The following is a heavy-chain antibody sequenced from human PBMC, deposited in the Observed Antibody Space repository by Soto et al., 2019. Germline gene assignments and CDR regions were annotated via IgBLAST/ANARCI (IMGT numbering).Heavy chain of an antibody. D-gene: IGHD3-9*01. CDR3: ARDHYVYDILTGYGYYYGMDV. CDR1: GGSTSSGDYY. CDR2: IYYSGST. J-gene: IGHJ6*02. Sequence: SETLSLTCTVSGGSTSSGDYYWSWIRQPPGKGLEWIGYIYYSGSTYYNPSLKSRVTISVDTSKNQFSLKLSSVTAADTAVYYCARDHYVYDILTGYGYYYGMDVWGQGTTVT. V-gene: IGHV4-30-4*01.